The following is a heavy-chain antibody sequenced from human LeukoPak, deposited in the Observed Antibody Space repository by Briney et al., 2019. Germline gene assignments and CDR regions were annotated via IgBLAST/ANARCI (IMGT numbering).Heavy chain of an antibody. CDR2: ISSSGSTI. J-gene: IGHJ3*02. V-gene: IGHV3-48*03. CDR1: GFTFSSYE. CDR3: AREHYGSGPRAFDI. Sequence: HPGGSLRLSCAASGFTFSSYEMNWVRQAPGKGLEGVSYISSSGSTIYYADSVKGRFTISRDNAKNSLYLQMNSLRAEDTAVYYCAREHYGSGPRAFDIWGQGTMVTVSS. D-gene: IGHD3-10*01.